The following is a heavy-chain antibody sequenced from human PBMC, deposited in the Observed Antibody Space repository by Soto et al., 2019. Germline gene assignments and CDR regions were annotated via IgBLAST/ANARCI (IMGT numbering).Heavy chain of an antibody. Sequence: PRKTLSLTCSVSGAALNSGNYYWSWIRQVPGKGLEWIGHIYVTGAVDYNPSLRDRITISQDTSERQFSLNLRLVTAADTAVYYCARLRIATNNYKWFDPLGQGTLVTVS. V-gene: IGHV4-31*03. D-gene: IGHD2-21*01. CDR3: ARLRIATNNYKWFDP. CDR1: GAALNSGNYY. J-gene: IGHJ5*02. CDR2: IYVTGAV.